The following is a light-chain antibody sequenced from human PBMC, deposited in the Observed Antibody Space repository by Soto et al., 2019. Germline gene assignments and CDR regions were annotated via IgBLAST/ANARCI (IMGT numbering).Light chain of an antibody. CDR2: GAS. V-gene: IGKV3-20*01. CDR1: QSVARSY. Sequence: EIVLTQSPGTLSLSPGERATLSCRASQSVARSYLAWFQQKPGQAPRLLIYGASSRATGIPERFSGSGSGTDFTLAISRLEPEDFAVYYCQQYGCSPYTFGQGTKLDIK. J-gene: IGKJ2*01. CDR3: QQYGCSPYT.